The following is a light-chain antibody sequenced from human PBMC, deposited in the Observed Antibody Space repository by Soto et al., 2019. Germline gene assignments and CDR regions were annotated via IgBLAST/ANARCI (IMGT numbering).Light chain of an antibody. CDR3: QQYGSSPWT. CDR1: QSVTSTY. J-gene: IGKJ1*01. Sequence: EIVLTQSPGTLSLSPGERATLSCRASQSVTSTYLAWCQQKPGQAPRLLIYGASRRATGIPDRFSGSGSGTDFTLTISRLEPEDFAVYYCQQYGSSPWTFGQGTKVDIK. CDR2: GAS. V-gene: IGKV3-20*01.